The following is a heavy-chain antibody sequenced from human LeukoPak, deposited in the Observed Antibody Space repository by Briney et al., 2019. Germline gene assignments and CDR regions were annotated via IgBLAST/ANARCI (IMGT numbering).Heavy chain of an antibody. J-gene: IGHJ4*02. D-gene: IGHD4-17*01. CDR3: ARAQLRDYGDYVYYFDY. CDR2: TYYRSKWYN. CDR1: GDSVSSNSAA. Sequence: SQTLSLTCAITGDSVSSNSAAWNWIRQSPSRGLEWLGRTYYRSKWYNDYAVSVKSRITINPDTSKNQFSLQLNSVTPEDTAVYYCARAQLRDYGDYVYYFDYWGQGTLVTVSS. V-gene: IGHV6-1*01.